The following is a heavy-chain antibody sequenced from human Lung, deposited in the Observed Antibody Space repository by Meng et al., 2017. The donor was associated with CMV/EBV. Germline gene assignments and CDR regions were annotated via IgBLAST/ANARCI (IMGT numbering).Heavy chain of an antibody. CDR3: ARAVGPTIVDALDI. CDR2: IRWNGETT. CDR1: GFTFDDYG. J-gene: IGHJ3*02. D-gene: IGHD1-26*01. Sequence: GESLKISCAASGFTFDDYGMNWVRQAPGKGLEWVSGIRWNGETTAYTDSVRGRFTISRDNAKKSLHLQMNSLRAEDTALYYCARAVGPTIVDALDIWGQGTXVTVSS. V-gene: IGHV3-20*04.